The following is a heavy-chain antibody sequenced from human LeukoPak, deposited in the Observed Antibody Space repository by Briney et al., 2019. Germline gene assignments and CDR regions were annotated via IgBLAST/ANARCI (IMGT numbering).Heavy chain of an antibody. D-gene: IGHD3-10*01. V-gene: IGHV3-23*01. CDR1: GFTFSSYA. CDR3: AKGFYGSRYWYFHL. Sequence: GGSLRLSCAASGFTFSSYAMSWVRQAPGKGLEWVSAISGSGGSTYYADSVKGRFTLSRDNSKNTLYLQMNSLRAEDTAVYSCAKGFYGSRYWYFHLWGRGILVSVSS. J-gene: IGHJ2*01. CDR2: ISGSGGST.